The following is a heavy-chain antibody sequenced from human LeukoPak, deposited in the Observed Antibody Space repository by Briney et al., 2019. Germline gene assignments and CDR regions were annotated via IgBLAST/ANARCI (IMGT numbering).Heavy chain of an antibody. CDR1: GYTLSGYG. CDR2: ITTYNGDK. D-gene: IGHD2-8*01. J-gene: IGHJ4*02. Sequence: ASVKVSCRASGYTLSGYGISWVRQAPGHGLEWVGWITTYNGDKKYSERFQGRGTMTTDTSTSTYYMELRSLRTDDTATYYCARDCSNGVCYPRDYWGQGTLVSV. V-gene: IGHV1-18*01. CDR3: ARDCSNGVCYPRDY.